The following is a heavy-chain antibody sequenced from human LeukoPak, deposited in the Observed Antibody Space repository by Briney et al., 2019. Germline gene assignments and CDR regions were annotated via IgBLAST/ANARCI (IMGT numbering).Heavy chain of an antibody. J-gene: IGHJ5*02. CDR1: GGSISSSSYY. Sequence: SETLSLTCTVSGGSISSSSYYWGWIRQPPGKGLEWIGSIYYSGSTYYNPSLKSRVTISVDTSKNQFSLKLSSVTAADTAVYYCARPYGDTPLTWFDPWGQGTLVTVSS. V-gene: IGHV4-39*07. CDR2: IYYSGST. CDR3: ARPYGDTPLTWFDP. D-gene: IGHD4-17*01.